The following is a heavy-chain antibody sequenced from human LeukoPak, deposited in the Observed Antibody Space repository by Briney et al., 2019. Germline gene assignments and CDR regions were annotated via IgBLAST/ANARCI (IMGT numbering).Heavy chain of an antibody. J-gene: IGHJ3*02. CDR1: GFTVSSNY. CDR2: IYSGGST. CDR3: ARDYPALGYAFDI. Sequence: GGSLRLSCAASGFTVSSNYMSWVRQAPGKGLEWVSVIYSGGSTYYADSVEGRFTISRDNSKNTLYLQMNSLRAEDTAVNYCARDYPALGYAFDIWGQGTMVTVS. V-gene: IGHV3-53*05.